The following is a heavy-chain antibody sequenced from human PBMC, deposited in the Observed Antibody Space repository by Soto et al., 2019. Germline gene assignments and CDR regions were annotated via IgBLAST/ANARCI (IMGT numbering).Heavy chain of an antibody. Sequence: ASVKVSCKASGGTFSSYAISWVRQAPGQGLEWMGGIIPIFGTANYAQKFQGRVTITADESTSTAYMELSSLRSEDTAVYYCASGHFYCSGGSCLVGGMDVWGQGTTVTVSS. CDR1: GGTFSSYA. V-gene: IGHV1-69*13. CDR2: IIPIFGTA. CDR3: ASGHFYCSGGSCLVGGMDV. J-gene: IGHJ6*02. D-gene: IGHD2-15*01.